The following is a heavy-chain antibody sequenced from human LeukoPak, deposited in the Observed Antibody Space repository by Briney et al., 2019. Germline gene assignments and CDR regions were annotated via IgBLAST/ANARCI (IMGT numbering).Heavy chain of an antibody. CDR2: VNPNSGNT. CDR1: GYTFTSYD. J-gene: IGHJ4*02. V-gene: IGHV1-8*01. D-gene: IGHD4-11*01. CDR3: ARDHMYSFDY. Sequence: GASVKVSCKASGYTFTSYDINWVRQATGQGLEWMGWVNPNSGNTGYAQKFQGRVTITRDTSASTAYMELSSLRSEDTAVYYCARDHMYSFDYWGQGTLVTVSS.